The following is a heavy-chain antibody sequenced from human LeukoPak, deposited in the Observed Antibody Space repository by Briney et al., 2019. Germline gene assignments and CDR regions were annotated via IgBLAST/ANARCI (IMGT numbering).Heavy chain of an antibody. CDR3: ARGYCSGGSCYSYYYYNYMDV. J-gene: IGHJ6*03. CDR2: IHYSGST. Sequence: SETLSLTCIVTGGSLSGSRYYWGWTRQPPGKGLEWIGSIHYSGSTNYNPSLKGRITISVDTSKNQFSLKLSSVTAADTAVYCCARGYCSGGSCYSYYYYNYMDVWGKGTTVTVSS. V-gene: IGHV4-39*07. D-gene: IGHD2-15*01. CDR1: GGSLSGSRYY.